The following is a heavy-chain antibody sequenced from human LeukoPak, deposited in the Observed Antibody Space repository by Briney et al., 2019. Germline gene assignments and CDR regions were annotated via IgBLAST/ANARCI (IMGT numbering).Heavy chain of an antibody. CDR1: GGSFSGYY. CDR3: ARGGGLYCSGGSCYDRDAFDI. Sequence: SETLSLTCAVYGGSFSGYYWSWIRQPPGKGLEWIGEINHSGSTNYNPSLKSRVTISVDTSKNQFSLKLSSVTAADTAVYYCARGGGLYCSGGSCYDRDAFDIWGQGTMVTVSS. J-gene: IGHJ3*02. CDR2: INHSGST. V-gene: IGHV4-34*01. D-gene: IGHD2-15*01.